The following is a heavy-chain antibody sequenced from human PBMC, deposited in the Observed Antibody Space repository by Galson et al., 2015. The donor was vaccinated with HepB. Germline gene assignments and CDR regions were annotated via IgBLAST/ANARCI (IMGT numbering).Heavy chain of an antibody. CDR3: TTSCSSTSCYHYYYYGMDV. V-gene: IGHV3-15*01. CDR1: GFTFSDAW. D-gene: IGHD2-2*01. J-gene: IGHJ6*02. Sequence: SLRLSCAASGFTFSDAWMSWVRQAPGKGLEWVGRIKSKTDGGTTDYAAPVKGRFTISRDDSKDTLYLQMNSLKTEDTAVYYCTTSCSSTSCYHYYYYGMDVWGQGTTVTVSS. CDR2: IKSKTDGGTT.